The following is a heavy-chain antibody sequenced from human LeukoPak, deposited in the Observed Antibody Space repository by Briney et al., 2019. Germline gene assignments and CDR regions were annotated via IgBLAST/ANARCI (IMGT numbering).Heavy chain of an antibody. Sequence: SETLSLTCTVSGGSISSYYWSWIRQPPGKGLEWIGYIYYSGSTNYNPSLKSRVTISVDTSKNQFSLKLTSVTAADTAVYFCARDRDGYNNLDYWGQGSLVTVSS. V-gene: IGHV4-59*12. CDR2: IYYSGST. CDR1: GGSISSYY. J-gene: IGHJ4*02. D-gene: IGHD4-4*01. CDR3: ARDRDGYNNLDY.